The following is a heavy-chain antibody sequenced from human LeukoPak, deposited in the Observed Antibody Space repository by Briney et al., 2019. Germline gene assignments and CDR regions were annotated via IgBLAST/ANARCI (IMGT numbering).Heavy chain of an antibody. CDR1: GFTFDDYG. Sequence: PGGSLRLSCAASGFTFDDYGMSWVRQAPGKGLECGSGINWNGGSTGYADSVKGRFTISRDNAKNSLYLQMNSLRAEDTALYYCARDLPASYYYVAFDIWGPGTMVTVSS. CDR3: ARDLPASYYYVAFDI. D-gene: IGHD3-10*01. CDR2: INWNGGST. V-gene: IGHV3-20*04. J-gene: IGHJ3*02.